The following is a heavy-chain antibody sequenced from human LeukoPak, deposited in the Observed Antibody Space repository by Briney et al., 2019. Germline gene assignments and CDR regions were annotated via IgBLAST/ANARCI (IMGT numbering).Heavy chain of an antibody. Sequence: GGSLRLSCAASGFTFSSYAMSWVRQAPGKGLEWVSAISGSGGSTYYADSVKGRFTISRDNSKNTLYLQMNSLRAEDTAVYYCAKPVSGGRYCSGGSCYDFDYWGQGTLVIVSS. CDR2: ISGSGGST. D-gene: IGHD2-15*01. CDR3: AKPVSGGRYCSGGSCYDFDY. CDR1: GFTFSSYA. V-gene: IGHV3-23*01. J-gene: IGHJ4*02.